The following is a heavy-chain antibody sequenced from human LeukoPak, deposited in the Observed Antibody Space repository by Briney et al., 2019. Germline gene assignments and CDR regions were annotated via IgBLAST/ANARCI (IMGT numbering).Heavy chain of an antibody. CDR3: VRDRGGAHSGDNLFDP. D-gene: IGHD2-21*01. Sequence: PGGSLRLSCVASGFTFSSYEMNWVRQAPGKGLEWLSYIIGSGSTTQYADSVRDRFTISRDNDKNAVYLQMNSLRADDTAIYYCVRDRGGAHSGDNLFDPWGQRTLVTVSS. CDR1: GFTFSSYE. V-gene: IGHV3-48*03. CDR2: IIGSGSTT. J-gene: IGHJ5*02.